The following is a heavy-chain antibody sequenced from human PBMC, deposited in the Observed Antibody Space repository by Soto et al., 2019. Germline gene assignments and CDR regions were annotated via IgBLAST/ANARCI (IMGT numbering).Heavy chain of an antibody. CDR2: IYYSGST. Sequence: PSETLSLTCTVSGGSISSSSYYWSWIRQPQGKGLEWIGYIYYSGSTNYNPSLKSRVTISVDTSKNQFSLKLSSVTAADTAVYYCARGGYSTKFDYWGSGTLVTVSS. J-gene: IGHJ4*01. D-gene: IGHD5-18*01. CDR3: ARGGYSTKFDY. CDR1: GGSISSSSYY. V-gene: IGHV4-61*01.